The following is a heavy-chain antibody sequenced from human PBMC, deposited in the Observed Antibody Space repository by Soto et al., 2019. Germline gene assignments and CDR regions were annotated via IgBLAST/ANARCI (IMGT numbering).Heavy chain of an antibody. CDR2: ISGSGGST. Sequence: EVQLLESGGGLVQPGGSLRLSCAASGFTFSSYAMSWVRQAPGKGLEWVSAISGSGGSTYYAASVKGRFTISRDNSKNTLYLQLYSLRAEDTAVYYCAKDRFLGYCSGGSCYSFFDYWGQGTLVTVSS. D-gene: IGHD2-15*01. V-gene: IGHV3-23*01. J-gene: IGHJ4*02. CDR3: AKDRFLGYCSGGSCYSFFDY. CDR1: GFTFSSYA.